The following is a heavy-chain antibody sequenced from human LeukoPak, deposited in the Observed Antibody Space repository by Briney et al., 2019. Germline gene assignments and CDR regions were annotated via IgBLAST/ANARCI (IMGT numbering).Heavy chain of an antibody. V-gene: IGHV3-23*01. Sequence: VGSLRLSCAASGFTFSSYAMSWVRQAPGKGLEWVSGISGSGGSTYYADSVKGRLTISRDNSKNTLYLQMNSLRAEDTAVYYCAKGRYYGSGKWGYFEYWGQGTLVTVSS. CDR2: ISGSGGST. J-gene: IGHJ4*02. CDR1: GFTFSSYA. CDR3: AKGRYYGSGKWGYFEY. D-gene: IGHD3-10*01.